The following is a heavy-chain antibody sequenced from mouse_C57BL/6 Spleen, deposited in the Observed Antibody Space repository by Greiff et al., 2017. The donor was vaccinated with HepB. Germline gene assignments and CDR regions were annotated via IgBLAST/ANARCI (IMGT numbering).Heavy chain of an antibody. D-gene: IGHD1-1*01. CDR1: GYTFTSYW. V-gene: IGHV1-61*01. CDR2: IYPSDSET. CDR3: ARSSYYYGSAWFAY. Sequence: VKLQESGAELVRPGSSVKLSCKASGYTFTSYWMDWVKQRPGQGLEWIGNIYPSDSETHYNQKFKDKATLTVDKSSSTAYMQLSSLTSEDSAVYYCARSSYYYGSAWFAYWGQGTLVTVSA. J-gene: IGHJ3*01.